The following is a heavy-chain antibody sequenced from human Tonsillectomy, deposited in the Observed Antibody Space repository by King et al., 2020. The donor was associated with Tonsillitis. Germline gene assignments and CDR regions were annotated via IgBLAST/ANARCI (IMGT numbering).Heavy chain of an antibody. CDR3: ASLVPCRYTKDFDY. J-gene: IGHJ4*02. V-gene: IGHV4-39*07. D-gene: IGHD3-16*02. CDR1: GGSISSSSYY. Sequence: LQLQESGPGLVKPSETLSLTCTVSGGSISSSSYYWGWIRQPPGKGLEWIGSIYYSGSTYYNPSLKSRVTISVDTSKNQFSLKLSSVTAADTAVYYCASLVPCRYTKDFDYWGQGTLVTVSS. CDR2: IYYSGST.